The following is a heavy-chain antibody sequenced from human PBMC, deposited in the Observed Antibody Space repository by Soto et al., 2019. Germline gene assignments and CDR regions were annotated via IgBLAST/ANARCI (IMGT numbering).Heavy chain of an antibody. J-gene: IGHJ4*01. CDR1: GVTFSSYA. V-gene: IGHV3-30-3*01. CDR2: ISYDGSNK. Sequence: GGSLRLSCAASGVTFSSYAMHWVRQAPGKGLEWVAVISYDGSNKYYADSVKGRFTISRDNSKNTLYLQMNSLRAEDTAVYYCARDLGQYSYGHGPDYWGHGTLVTVSS. D-gene: IGHD5-18*01. CDR3: ARDLGQYSYGHGPDY.